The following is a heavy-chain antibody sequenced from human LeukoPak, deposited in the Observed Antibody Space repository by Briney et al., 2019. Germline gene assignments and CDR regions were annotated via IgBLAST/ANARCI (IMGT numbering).Heavy chain of an antibody. J-gene: IGHJ3*02. CDR1: GGSISSGGYY. D-gene: IGHD2-2*02. V-gene: IGHV4-31*03. CDR3: ASPDCSSTSCYRERDAFDI. Sequence: PSETLSLTCTVSGGSISSGGYYWSWIRQHPGKGLEWTGYIYYSGSTYYNPSLKSRVTISVDTSKNQFSLKLSSVTAADTVVYYCASPDCSSTSCYRERDAFDIWGQGTMVTVSS. CDR2: IYYSGST.